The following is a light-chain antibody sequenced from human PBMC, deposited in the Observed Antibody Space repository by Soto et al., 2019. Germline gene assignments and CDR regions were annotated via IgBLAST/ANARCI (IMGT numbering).Light chain of an antibody. CDR1: SSDVGSFNR. CDR2: EVI. Sequence: QLVLTQPPSVSGSPGQSVTISCAGTSSDVGSFNRVSWYQQPPGTAPRLMIYEVIYRPSGVPDRFAGSKSGNTASLTISGLQAEDEADYYCSSYTTSGTLVFGGGTKLTVL. V-gene: IGLV2-18*02. CDR3: SSYTTSGTLV. J-gene: IGLJ3*02.